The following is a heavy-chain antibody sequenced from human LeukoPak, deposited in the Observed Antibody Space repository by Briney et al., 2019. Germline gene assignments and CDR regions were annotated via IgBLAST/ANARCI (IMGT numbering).Heavy chain of an antibody. V-gene: IGHV3-23*01. CDR2: ISGSGVNT. CDR1: GFTFSSHT. Sequence: PGGSLRLSCAASGFTFSSHTMSWVRQAPGKGLEWVSGISGSGVNTYYANSVKGRFTISRDKFMNTLYLQMNSLRAEDTAVYYCAKAGDMTTVTQGLGYWGQGTLVTVSS. D-gene: IGHD4-17*01. J-gene: IGHJ4*02. CDR3: AKAGDMTTVTQGLGY.